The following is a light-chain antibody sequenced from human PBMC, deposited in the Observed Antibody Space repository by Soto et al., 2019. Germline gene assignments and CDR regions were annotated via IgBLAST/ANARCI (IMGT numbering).Light chain of an antibody. J-gene: IGLJ2*01. CDR1: SSNIGSFYD. CDR3: QSYDNSLSHVV. CDR2: GDN. V-gene: IGLV1-40*01. Sequence: QSVLTQPPSVSGAPGQRVTIPCTRSSSNIGSFYDVHWYQPLPGTVPKLLIYGDNNRPSGVPDRFSGSKSGTSASLAITGLQPEDEADYDCQSYDNSLSHVVFGGGTKLTVL.